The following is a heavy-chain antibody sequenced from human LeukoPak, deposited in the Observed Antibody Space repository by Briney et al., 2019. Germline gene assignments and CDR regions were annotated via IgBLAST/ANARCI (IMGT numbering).Heavy chain of an antibody. CDR1: GFPFIDYS. CDR2: IGIESGNT. D-gene: IGHD1-1*01. CDR3: ARGHNYAFDN. Sequence: QTGGSLRLSCTASGFPFIDYSMNWVRQAPGKGLEWISYIGIESGNTNYADSVKGRFTISADNAKKSLYLQMNSLRVEDTAVYYCARGHNYAFDNWGQGTLVSVSS. V-gene: IGHV3-48*04. J-gene: IGHJ4*02.